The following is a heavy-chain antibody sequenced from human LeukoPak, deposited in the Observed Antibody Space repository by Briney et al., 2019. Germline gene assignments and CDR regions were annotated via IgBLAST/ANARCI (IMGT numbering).Heavy chain of an antibody. CDR3: ARGYYGSSGYFDFDY. J-gene: IGHJ4*02. Sequence: SVKVSCKASGGTFSSYAISWVRQAPGQGLEWMGGIIPIFGTANYAQKFQGRVTITADESTSTAYMELSSLRSEDTAVYYCARGYYGSSGYFDFDYWGQGTLVTVSS. CDR1: GGTFSSYA. V-gene: IGHV1-69*13. CDR2: IIPIFGTA. D-gene: IGHD3-22*01.